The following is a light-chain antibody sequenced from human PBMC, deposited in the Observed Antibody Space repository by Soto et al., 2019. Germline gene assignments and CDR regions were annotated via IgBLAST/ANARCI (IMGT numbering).Light chain of an antibody. J-gene: IGKJ3*01. CDR2: WAS. Sequence: DIVMTQSPDSLAVSLGERATINCKSSQSLFYTSNNKNYLAWYQHKPGQPTKLLIYWASTRESGVPVRFSGSGSGTDFTLTISSLQAEDVAIYYCQQYYSIPLTFGPGTKVDVE. V-gene: IGKV4-1*01. CDR3: QQYYSIPLT. CDR1: QSLFYTSNNKNY.